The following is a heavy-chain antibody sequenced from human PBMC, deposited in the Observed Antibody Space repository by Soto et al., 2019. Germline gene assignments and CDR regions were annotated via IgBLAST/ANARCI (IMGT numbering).Heavy chain of an antibody. Sequence: PGGSLRLSCAASGFTFSSYAMHWVRQAPGKGLEWVAVISYVGGNKYYADSVKGRFTISRDNSKNTLYLQMNSLRAEDTAVYYCARDQLWPHHYYYYGMDVWGQGTTVTVSS. CDR2: ISYVGGNK. V-gene: IGHV3-30-3*01. J-gene: IGHJ6*02. D-gene: IGHD5-18*01. CDR1: GFTFSSYA. CDR3: ARDQLWPHHYYYYGMDV.